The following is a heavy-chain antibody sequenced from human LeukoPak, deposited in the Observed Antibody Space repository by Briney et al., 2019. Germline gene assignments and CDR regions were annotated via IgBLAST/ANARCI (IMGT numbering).Heavy chain of an antibody. V-gene: IGHV4-59*08. J-gene: IGHJ5*02. D-gene: IGHD4-17*01. Sequence: KPSETLSLTCTVPGGSISSYYWSWIRQPPGKGLEWIGYIYYSGSTNYNPSLKSRVTISVDTSKNQFSLKLSSVTAADTAVYYCARQHIEHDYGDYGVEDWFDPWGQGTLVTVSS. CDR3: ARQHIEHDYGDYGVEDWFDP. CDR1: GGSISSYY. CDR2: IYYSGST.